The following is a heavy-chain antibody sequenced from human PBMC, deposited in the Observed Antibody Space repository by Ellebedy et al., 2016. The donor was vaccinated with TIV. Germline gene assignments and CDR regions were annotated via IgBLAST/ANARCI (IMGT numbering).Heavy chain of an antibody. Sequence: MPSETLSLTCTVPGGSISSSCYYWAWIRQPPGKGLEWIGSIYHSGSTYYNPSLKSRVTISVDTSKNQFSLKLNSVTAADTAVFYCARHQWAACGDPNPRFGYWGQGSLVTVSS. CDR1: GGSISSSCYY. D-gene: IGHD4-17*01. CDR3: ARHQWAACGDPNPRFGY. J-gene: IGHJ4*02. CDR2: IYHSGST. V-gene: IGHV4-39*01.